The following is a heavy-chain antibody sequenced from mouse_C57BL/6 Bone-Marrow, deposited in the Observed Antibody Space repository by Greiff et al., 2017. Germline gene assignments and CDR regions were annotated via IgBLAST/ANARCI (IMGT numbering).Heavy chain of an antibody. CDR3: ARRICGHAMDY. J-gene: IGHJ4*01. V-gene: IGHV1-52*01. Sequence: VQLQQPGAELVRPGSSVKLSCKASGYTFTSSWMHWVKQRPIQGLEWIGNIDPSDSENHYNQKLKDKATLTVDKTSSTDHIQLSSRTSEDSAVYYCARRICGHAMDYWGKGTSVTVSS. CDR2: IDPSDSEN. D-gene: IGHD5-2*01. CDR1: GYTFTSSW.